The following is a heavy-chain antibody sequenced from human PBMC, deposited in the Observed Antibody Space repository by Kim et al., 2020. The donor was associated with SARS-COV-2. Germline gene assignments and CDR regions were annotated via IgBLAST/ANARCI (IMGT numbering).Heavy chain of an antibody. CDR3: VKDEDSSYKYYAMDV. D-gene: IGHD1-20*01. J-gene: IGHJ6*02. CDR2: ISNHGEST. CDR1: GFTFSSYA. V-gene: IGHV3-64D*06. Sequence: GGSLRLSCSASGFTFSSYAMHWVRQAPGKGLEYVSAISNHGESTYHVDSVKGRFTISRDNSKNTLYLQMNNLRPEDSAVYYCVKDEDSSYKYYAMDVWGQGTTVTVS.